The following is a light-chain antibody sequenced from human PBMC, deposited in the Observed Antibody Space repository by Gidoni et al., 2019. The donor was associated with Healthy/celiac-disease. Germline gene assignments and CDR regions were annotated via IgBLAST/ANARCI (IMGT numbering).Light chain of an antibody. CDR2: DAS. CDR1: QDISNY. Sequence: DIRMPQSPSSLSASVGDRVTITCQATQDISNYLNWYQQKPVKAPKLLIYDASNLETGVPSRFSGSGPGTDFTFTISSLQPEDIATYYCQQYDNLPLTFGGGTKVEI. V-gene: IGKV1-33*01. J-gene: IGKJ4*01. CDR3: QQYDNLPLT.